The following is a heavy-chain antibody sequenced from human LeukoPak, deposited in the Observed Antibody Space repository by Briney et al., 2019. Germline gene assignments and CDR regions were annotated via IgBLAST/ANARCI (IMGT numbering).Heavy chain of an antibody. D-gene: IGHD3-22*01. J-gene: IGHJ4*02. Sequence: HPGGSLRLSCEASGFTFDDYAMHWVRQAPGKGLEWVSGISWNSANIAYGDSVKGRFTISRDNARNSLYLQMNSLRADDTALYYCARGSGYSPLFDCWGQGTLVTVSS. CDR1: GFTFDDYA. V-gene: IGHV3-9*01. CDR3: ARGSGYSPLFDC. CDR2: ISWNSANI.